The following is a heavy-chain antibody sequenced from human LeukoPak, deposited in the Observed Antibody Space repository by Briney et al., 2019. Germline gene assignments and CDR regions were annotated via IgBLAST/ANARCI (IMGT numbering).Heavy chain of an antibody. D-gene: IGHD3-10*01. CDR3: AKDRRVRYLAYFDY. J-gene: IGHJ4*02. CDR1: GFTFSSYG. Sequence: PGGSLRLSCAASGFTFSSYGMHWVRQAPGKGLEWVAFIRYDGSNKYYADSVKGRFTISRDNSKNTLYLQMNSLRAEDTAVYYCAKDRRVRYLAYFDYWGQGTLVTVSS. CDR2: IRYDGSNK. V-gene: IGHV3-30*02.